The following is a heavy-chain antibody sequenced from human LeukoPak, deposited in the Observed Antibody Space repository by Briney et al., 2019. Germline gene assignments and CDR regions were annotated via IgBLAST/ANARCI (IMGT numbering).Heavy chain of an antibody. CDR2: ISYDGNKK. Sequence: PGGSLRLSCAASGFSFSSYAMHWVRQAPGKGLEWVALISYDGNKKYYADSVKGRFTISRDNSKNTLYLQMNSLRAEDTAVYYCAKGRRHSSGWYHFDYWGQGTLVTVSS. V-gene: IGHV3-30*04. CDR1: GFSFSSYA. J-gene: IGHJ4*02. CDR3: AKGRRHSSGWYHFDY. D-gene: IGHD6-19*01.